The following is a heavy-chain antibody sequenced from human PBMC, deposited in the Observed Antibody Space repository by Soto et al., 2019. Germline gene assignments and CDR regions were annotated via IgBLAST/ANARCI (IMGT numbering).Heavy chain of an antibody. D-gene: IGHD2-15*01. V-gene: IGHV4-31*03. CDR3: ARAFCRGNTCYSYDY. CDR1: GGSVSSGDYY. Sequence: QVQLQESGPGLVKPSQTLSLTCTVSGGSVSSGDYYWSWIRQDPGKGLEWIGYIRYSGSFYYNPSLKSRVTISLATSKNHYSLKLRSVTAADTAVYYCARAFCRGNTCYSYDYWGQGTLVNVSS. J-gene: IGHJ4*02. CDR2: IRYSGSF.